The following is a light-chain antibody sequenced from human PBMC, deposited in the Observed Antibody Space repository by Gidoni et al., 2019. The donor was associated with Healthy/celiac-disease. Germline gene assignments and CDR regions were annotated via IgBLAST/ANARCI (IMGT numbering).Light chain of an antibody. V-gene: IGLV2-23*01. CDR3: CSYAGSSTPWV. Sequence: QSALTQPASVSGSPGQSITISCTGTGSDVGIYNLVSWYQQHPGKAPKLMIYEGSKRPSGVSNRFSGSKSGNTASLTIAGLQAEYEADYYCCSYAGSSTPWVFGGGTKLTVL. CDR2: EGS. J-gene: IGLJ3*02. CDR1: GSDVGIYNL.